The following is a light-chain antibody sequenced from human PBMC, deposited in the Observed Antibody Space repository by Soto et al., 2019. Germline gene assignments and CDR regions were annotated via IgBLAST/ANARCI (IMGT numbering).Light chain of an antibody. J-gene: IGLJ1*01. CDR1: RSDIGSYDY. CDR3: SAHTARVTFL. V-gene: IGLV2-14*01. CDR2: EVS. Sequence: QSVLTQPASVSGSPGQSITISCIGSRSDIGSYDYVSWHQHQQGKAPKVLIYEVSSRPSGVSSRFSGSRSGNTASLTISGLQPEDEATYYCSAHTARVTFLFGPGTKVPVL.